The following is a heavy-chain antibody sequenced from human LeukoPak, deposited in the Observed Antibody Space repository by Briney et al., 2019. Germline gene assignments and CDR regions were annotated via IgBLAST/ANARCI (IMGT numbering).Heavy chain of an antibody. CDR1: GGSSSGYF. J-gene: IGHJ4*02. Sequence: PSETLSLTCTVSGGSSSGYFWGWIRQPPGKGLEWIGYIYNSGSTNYNPSLKSRVTISVDTSKNQFALKLSSVTAADTAVYYCARDGDGSGREFDYWGQGTLVTVSS. V-gene: IGHV4-59*01. D-gene: IGHD6-19*01. CDR2: IYNSGST. CDR3: ARDGDGSGREFDY.